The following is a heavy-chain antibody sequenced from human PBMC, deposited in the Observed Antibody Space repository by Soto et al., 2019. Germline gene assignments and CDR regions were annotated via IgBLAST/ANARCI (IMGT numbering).Heavy chain of an antibody. CDR1: GGSISSYY. V-gene: IGHV4-59*01. J-gene: IGHJ4*02. Sequence: PSETLSLTCTVSGGSISSYYWSWIRQPPGKGLEWIGYIYYSGSTNYNPSLKSRVTISVDTSKNQFSLKLSSVTAADTAVYYCAGDARYGSGINYWGQGTLVTVSS. CDR2: IYYSGST. CDR3: AGDARYGSGINY. D-gene: IGHD3-10*01.